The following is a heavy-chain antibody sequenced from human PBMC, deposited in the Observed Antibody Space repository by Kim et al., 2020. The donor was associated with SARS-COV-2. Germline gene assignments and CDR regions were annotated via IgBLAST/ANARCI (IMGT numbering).Heavy chain of an antibody. D-gene: IGHD2-2*01. V-gene: IGHV3-23*01. CDR1: GFKFSSYG. J-gene: IGHJ4*02. Sequence: GGSLRLSCAASGFKFSSYGMAWVRQVPGKGLEWVSAISSSGDSTKNADSVKGRFTTSRDNSKNTLYLQMNSLRVEDTAVYYCVKRFEVPSVWNYFEYWGQGIQVTVSS. CDR3: VKRFEVPSVWNYFEY. CDR2: ISSSGDST.